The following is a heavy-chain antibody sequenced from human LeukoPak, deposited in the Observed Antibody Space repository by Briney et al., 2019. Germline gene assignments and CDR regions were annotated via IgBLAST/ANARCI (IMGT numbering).Heavy chain of an antibody. V-gene: IGHV3-7*01. J-gene: IGHJ6*03. CDR1: GFTFSNAW. CDR2: IKQDGSEK. Sequence: GGSLRLSCAASGFTFSNAWMSWVRQAPGKGLEWVANIKQDGSEKYYVDSAKGRFTISRDNAKKSLYLQMNSLRAEDTALYYCARDGDTVLTRGYYYYMDVWGKGTTVTVSS. D-gene: IGHD4-23*01. CDR3: ARDGDTVLTRGYYYYMDV.